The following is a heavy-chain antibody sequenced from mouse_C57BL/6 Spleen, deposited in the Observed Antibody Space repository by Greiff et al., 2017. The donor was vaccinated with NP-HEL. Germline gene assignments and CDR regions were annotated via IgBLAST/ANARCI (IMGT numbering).Heavy chain of an antibody. CDR3: ARHDGYYGYESGAMGY. CDR2: INSDGGST. Sequence: DVMLVESGGGLVQPGESLKLSCESNEYEFPSHDMSWVRKTPEKRLELVAAINSDGGSTYYPDTMERRFIISRDNTKKTLYLQMSRLRAEDTALYYCARHDGYYGYESGAMGYWGQGTSVTVSS. J-gene: IGHJ4*01. CDR1: EYEFPSHD. D-gene: IGHD2-2*01. V-gene: IGHV5-2*01.